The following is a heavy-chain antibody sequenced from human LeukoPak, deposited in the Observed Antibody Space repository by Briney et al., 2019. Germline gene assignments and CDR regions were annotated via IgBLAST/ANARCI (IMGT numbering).Heavy chain of an antibody. D-gene: IGHD3-10*01. J-gene: IGHJ4*02. V-gene: IGHV1-46*01. Sequence: GASVKVSCKSSGFTFTNEYIHWVRQAPGQGLEWMAIINPSGGTTTYAQKFQGRVTVTRDTSTSTVYIDLSSLRSEDTAVYYCARDPAYYYGSGIYSALDFWGQGTLVTVSS. CDR2: INPSGGTT. CDR3: ARDPAYYYGSGIYSALDF. CDR1: GFTFTNEY.